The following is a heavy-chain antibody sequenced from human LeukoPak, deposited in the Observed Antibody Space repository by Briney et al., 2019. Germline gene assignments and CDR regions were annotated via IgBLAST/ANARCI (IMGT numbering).Heavy chain of an antibody. V-gene: IGHV3-23*01. CDR2: ISGSGGST. Sequence: GGSLRLSCAASGFTFSSYAMSWVRQAPGKGLEWVSVISGSGGSTYYADSVKGRFTISRDNSKNTLYLQMNSLRAEDTAVYYCAARYSSGWPFDYWGQGTLVTVSS. J-gene: IGHJ4*02. CDR1: GFTFSSYA. D-gene: IGHD6-19*01. CDR3: AARYSSGWPFDY.